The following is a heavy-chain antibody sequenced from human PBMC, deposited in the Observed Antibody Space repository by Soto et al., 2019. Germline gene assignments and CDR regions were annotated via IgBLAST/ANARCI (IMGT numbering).Heavy chain of an antibody. CDR3: AKALGCSISATCAYSDY. V-gene: IGHV3-23*01. J-gene: IGHJ4*02. D-gene: IGHD2-21*01. CDR1: GFTFSSYA. CDR2: IGRGGGDT. Sequence: EVQLLESGGGLVQPGGSLRLSGAASGFTFSSYAMSWVRQAPGKGREWVPGIGRGGGDTYYADSVMGRFCISRDNSKDTLFRQINSLSAEETAIYVCAKALGCSISATCAYSDYWGQGTLVTVSS.